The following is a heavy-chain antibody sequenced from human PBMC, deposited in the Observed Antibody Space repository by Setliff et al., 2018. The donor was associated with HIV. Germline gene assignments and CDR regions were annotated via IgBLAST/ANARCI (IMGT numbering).Heavy chain of an antibody. CDR2: IYYSGST. CDR3: ARRITIFGVVIGPRGAFDI. CDR1: GGSISSSSYY. V-gene: IGHV4-39*01. Sequence: SETLSLTCTVSGGSISSSSYYWGWIRQPPGKGLEWIGSIYYSGSTYYNPSLKSRVAISVDTSKNQFSLKLSSVAAADTAVYYCARRITIFGVVIGPRGAFDIWGQGTMVTVSS. J-gene: IGHJ3*02. D-gene: IGHD3-3*01.